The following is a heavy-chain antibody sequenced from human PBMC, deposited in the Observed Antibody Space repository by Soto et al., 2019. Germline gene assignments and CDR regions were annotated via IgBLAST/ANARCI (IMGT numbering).Heavy chain of an antibody. D-gene: IGHD3-22*01. J-gene: IGHJ3*02. CDR2: IYYSGST. CDR3: ARASSGYHDDAFDI. Sequence: QVQLQESGPGLVEPSETLSLTCTVSGGSISSYYWSWIRQPPGKGLEWIGYIYYSGSTNYNPSLKSRVTISVDTSKNQFSLKLSSVTAADTAVYYCARASSGYHDDAFDIWGQGTMVTVSS. V-gene: IGHV4-59*01. CDR1: GGSISSYY.